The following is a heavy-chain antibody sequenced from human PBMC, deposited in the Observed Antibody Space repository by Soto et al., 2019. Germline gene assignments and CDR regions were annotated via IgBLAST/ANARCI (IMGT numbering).Heavy chain of an antibody. J-gene: IGHJ4*02. CDR3: AKDDWSRVLMVYANGAFDD. V-gene: IGHV3-23*01. CDR2: ISGSGGST. Sequence: GGSLRLSCAASGFTFSSYAMSWVRQAPGKGLEWVSAISGSGGSTYYADSMKGRFTISRDNSKNTLYLQMNSLRAEDTAVYYCAKDDWSRVLMVYANGAFDDWGQGTLVTGSS. CDR1: GFTFSSYA. D-gene: IGHD2-8*01.